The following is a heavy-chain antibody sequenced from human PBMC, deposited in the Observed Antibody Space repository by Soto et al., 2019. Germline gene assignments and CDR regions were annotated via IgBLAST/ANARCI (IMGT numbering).Heavy chain of an antibody. CDR1: GFTFSSYW. V-gene: IGHV3-7*01. D-gene: IGHD3-3*01. J-gene: IGHJ5*02. CDR3: ARDRYDFWSGYYHWFDP. CDR2: IKQDGSEK. Sequence: PGGSLRLACAASGFTFSSYWMSWFRQAPGKGLEWVANIKQDGSEKYYVDSVKGRFTISRDNAKNSLYLQMNSLRAEDTAVYYCARDRYDFWSGYYHWFDPWGQGTLVTVAS.